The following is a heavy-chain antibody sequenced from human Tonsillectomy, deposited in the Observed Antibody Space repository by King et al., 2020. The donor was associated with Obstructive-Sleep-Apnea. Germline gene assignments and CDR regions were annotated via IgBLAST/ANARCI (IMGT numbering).Heavy chain of an antibody. CDR3: ARAPGIVGNMRXDP. V-gene: IGHV4-31*03. Sequence: VQLQESGPGLVKPSQTLSLTCTVSGVSINSGDNYWCWIRQHPGKGLEWIAHIYNTGRTYYNPSLKSRVIISGDTSKNQVSLKMSSVTEADTAVYYCARAPGIVGNMRXDPXGQGTLVTVAS. J-gene: IGHJ5*02. CDR1: GVSINSGDNY. D-gene: IGHD1-26*01. CDR2: IYNTGRT.